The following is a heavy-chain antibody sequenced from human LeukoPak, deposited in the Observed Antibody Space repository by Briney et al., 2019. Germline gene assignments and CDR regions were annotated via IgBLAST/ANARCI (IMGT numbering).Heavy chain of an antibody. D-gene: IGHD3-22*01. CDR2: INPSGGST. J-gene: IGHJ4*02. CDR1: GYTFTSYY. Sequence: GASVKVSCKASGYTFTSYYMHWVRQAPGQGLGWMGIINPSGGSTSYAQKFQGRVTMTRDTSTSTVYMELSSLRSDDTAVYYCARDDSSGYPDYWGQGTLVTVSS. V-gene: IGHV1-46*01. CDR3: ARDDSSGYPDY.